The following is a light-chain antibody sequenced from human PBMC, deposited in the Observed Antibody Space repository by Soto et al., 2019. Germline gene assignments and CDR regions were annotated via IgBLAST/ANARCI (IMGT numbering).Light chain of an antibody. J-gene: IGLJ1*01. CDR2: DVT. V-gene: IGLV2-14*03. CDR3: SSITSSTIYV. CDR1: SSDVGGYNY. Sequence: QSVLTQPASVSGSPGQSIAISCTGTSSDVGGYNYVSWYQQHPGKAPKLMIYDVTSRPSGVSDRFSGSKSGTTASLTISGLKADYVTDYATSSITSSTIYVFGTGTKVTV.